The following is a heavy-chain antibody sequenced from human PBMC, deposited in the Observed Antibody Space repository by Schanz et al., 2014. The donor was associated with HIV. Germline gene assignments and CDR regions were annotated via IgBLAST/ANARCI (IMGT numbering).Heavy chain of an antibody. J-gene: IGHJ4*02. D-gene: IGHD2-15*01. Sequence: QVQLVESGGGVVQPGRSLRLSCAASGFTFRSYGMHWVRQAPGKGLEWVAVTWYDGSQKYYADSVKGRFTVSRDNSNNKLFLQMNSLRADDTGVYYCARDLGYCGGGSCSWGQGTLVTVSS. CDR3: ARDLGYCGGGSCS. CDR2: TWYDGSQK. CDR1: GFTFRSYG. V-gene: IGHV3-33*01.